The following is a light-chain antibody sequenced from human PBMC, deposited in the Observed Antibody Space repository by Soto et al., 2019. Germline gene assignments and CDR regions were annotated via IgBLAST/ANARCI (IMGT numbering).Light chain of an antibody. CDR2: GAS. CDR3: QQYNNWFT. Sequence: EIVMTQSPATLSVSPGERATLSCRASQSVNSNLAWYQQKPGQAPRLLIYGASTRATGIPARFSGSASGTEFTLNNSYLQSVDFAVYYCQQYNNWFTFGPGTKVDIK. CDR1: QSVNSN. V-gene: IGKV3-15*01. J-gene: IGKJ3*01.